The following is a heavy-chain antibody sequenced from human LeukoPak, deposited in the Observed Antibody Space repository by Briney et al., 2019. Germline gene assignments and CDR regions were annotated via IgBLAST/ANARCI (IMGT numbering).Heavy chain of an antibody. CDR2: IHNSGTT. CDR1: SGSIGSYY. V-gene: IGHV4-4*09. Sequence: SETLSLTCSLSSGSIGSYYWSWIRQPPGKGLEWIALIHNSGTTNYNPSLKSRVTFSLDTSKKRLSLKLNSVTAADTAVYYCAIGSYPCQYWVQGTLVTVSS. D-gene: IGHD3-10*01. J-gene: IGHJ4*02. CDR3: AIGSYPCQY.